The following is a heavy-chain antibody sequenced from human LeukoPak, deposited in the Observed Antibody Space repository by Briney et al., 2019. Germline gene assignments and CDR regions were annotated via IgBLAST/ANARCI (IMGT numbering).Heavy chain of an antibody. J-gene: IGHJ4*02. V-gene: IGHV4-34*01. CDR3: ARGTVDTVPDY. CDR1: GGSFGGYY. D-gene: IGHD5-18*01. Sequence: SETLSLTCAVYGGSFGGYYWSWIRQPPGKGLEWIGEINHSGSTNYNPSLKSRVTISVDTSKNQFSLKLSSVTAADTAVYYCARGTVDTVPDYWGQGTLVTVSS. CDR2: INHSGST.